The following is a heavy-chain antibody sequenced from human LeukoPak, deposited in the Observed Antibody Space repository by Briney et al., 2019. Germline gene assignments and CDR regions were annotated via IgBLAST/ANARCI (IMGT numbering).Heavy chain of an antibody. CDR3: ARDIDFWSGSNFDY. V-gene: IGHV1-18*01. CDR2: ISAYNGNT. J-gene: IGHJ4*02. CDR1: GYTFTSYG. Sequence: GASVTVSCKASGYTFTSYGISWVRQAPGQGLEWMGWISAYNGNTNYAQKLRGRVTMTTDTSTSTAYMELRSLRSDDTAVYYCARDIDFWSGSNFDYWGQGTLVTVSS. D-gene: IGHD3-3*01.